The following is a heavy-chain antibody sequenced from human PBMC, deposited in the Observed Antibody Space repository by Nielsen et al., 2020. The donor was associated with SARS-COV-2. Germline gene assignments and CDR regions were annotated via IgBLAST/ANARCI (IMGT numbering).Heavy chain of an antibody. D-gene: IGHD1-26*01. V-gene: IGHV1-24*01. CDR3: ATGGGVGAHFHWFDP. CDR2: FGPEDGET. CDR1: GYTLTELS. J-gene: IGHJ5*02. Sequence: ASVKVSCKVSGYTLTELSMHWVRQAPGKGLEWMGGFGPEDGETIYAQKFQGRVTMTEDTSTDTAYMELSSLRSEDTAVYYCATGGGVGAHFHWFDPWGQGTLVTVSS.